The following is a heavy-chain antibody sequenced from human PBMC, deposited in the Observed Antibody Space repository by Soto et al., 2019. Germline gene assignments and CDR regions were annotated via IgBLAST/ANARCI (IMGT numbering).Heavy chain of an antibody. CDR2: INADNGNT. CDR3: ARGNYYYDSSGYYDQFFDY. J-gene: IGHJ4*02. Sequence: ASVKVSCKASGYTFTSYGISWVRQAPGQGLEWMGWINADNGNTKYSQKFQGRVTITRDTSASTAYMALSSLRSEDTAVYYCARGNYYYDSSGYYDQFFDYWGQGSLVTASS. D-gene: IGHD3-22*01. CDR1: GYTFTSYG. V-gene: IGHV1-18*01.